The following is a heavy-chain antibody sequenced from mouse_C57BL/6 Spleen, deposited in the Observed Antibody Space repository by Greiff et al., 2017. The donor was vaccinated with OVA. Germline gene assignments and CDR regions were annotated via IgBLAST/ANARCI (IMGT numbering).Heavy chain of an antibody. CDR2: ISDGGSYT. J-gene: IGHJ3*01. CDR1: GFTFSSYA. V-gene: IGHV5-4*01. CDR3: ARDGEGAPFAY. Sequence: EVMLVESGGGLVKPGGSLKLSCAASGFTFSSYAMSWVRQTPEKRLEWVATISDGGSYTYYPDNVKGRFTISRDNAKNNLYLQMSHLKSEDTAMYYCARDGEGAPFAYWGQGTLVTVSA.